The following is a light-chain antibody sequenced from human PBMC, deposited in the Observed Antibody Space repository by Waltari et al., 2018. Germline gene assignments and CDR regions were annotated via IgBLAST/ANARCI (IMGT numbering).Light chain of an antibody. CDR3: SSRDSGAHRHV. CDR1: SLRSYY. CDR2: GQN. J-gene: IGLJ1*01. V-gene: IGLV3-19*01. Sequence: SSELTQDPAVSVALGQTVRITCQGDSLRSYYATWYQQQAGQAPILVIYGQNNRPSWIPDRFSGSYSGRTASLTITGAQAEDEADYYCSSRDSGAHRHVFGTGTKVTVL.